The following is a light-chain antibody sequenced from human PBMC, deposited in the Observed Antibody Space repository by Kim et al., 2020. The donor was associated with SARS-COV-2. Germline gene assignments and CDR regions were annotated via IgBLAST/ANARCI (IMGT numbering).Light chain of an antibody. Sequence: DIQMTQSPSSLSASVGDRVTITCRASQDISSDLGWFQQKPGKAPKRLIYDAISLESGVPSRFSGSGSGTEFTLTINSLRPEDFTTYHCLQHRSFPYAFGRDTKREL. CDR2: DAI. CDR1: QDISSD. V-gene: IGKV1-17*01. J-gene: IGKJ2*01. CDR3: LQHRSFPYA.